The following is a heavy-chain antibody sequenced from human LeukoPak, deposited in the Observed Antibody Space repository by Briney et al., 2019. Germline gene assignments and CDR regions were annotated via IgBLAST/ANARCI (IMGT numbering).Heavy chain of an antibody. J-gene: IGHJ3*02. CDR2: ISSGGDIM. CDR3: ARAGVNYDSSGYFPDDAFDI. V-gene: IGHV3-11*04. Sequence: PGGSLRLSCAASGLRFSDYYVSWIRQAPGKGLQWVSYISSGGDIMHYADSVKGRFTSSRDNAKNSLYLQMHSLRAEDTSVYYCARAGVNYDSSGYFPDDAFDIWGQGTMVTVSS. D-gene: IGHD3-22*01. CDR1: GLRFSDYY.